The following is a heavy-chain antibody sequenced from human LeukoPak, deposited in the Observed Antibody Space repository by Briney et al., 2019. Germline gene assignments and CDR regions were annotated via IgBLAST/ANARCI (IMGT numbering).Heavy chain of an antibody. Sequence: SETLSLNCSVAGGSVNSYYWSWIRKPPGKGLEWIGYIYTTGRTKYNPSLKSRVTISVDKSKNQFSLKLSSVPAADTAVYYCSKILGSGVWYGFDIWGQGTMVTVSS. CDR1: GGSVNSYY. V-gene: IGHV4-4*09. J-gene: IGHJ3*02. CDR2: IYTTGRT. CDR3: SKILGSGVWYGFDI. D-gene: IGHD7-27*01.